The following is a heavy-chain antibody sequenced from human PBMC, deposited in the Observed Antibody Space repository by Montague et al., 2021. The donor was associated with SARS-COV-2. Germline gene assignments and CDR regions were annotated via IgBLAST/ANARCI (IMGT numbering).Heavy chain of an antibody. Sequence: SETLSLTCSVSGGSISDYYWNWILQPPGKGLEWIGYIYYNTGNTXXNPXPESRVTISLDTSKNQFSLNLRSVTAADTALYFCARGTGYDYYFDCWGLGTLVTVSS. CDR3: ARGTGYDYYFDC. CDR1: GGSISDYY. J-gene: IGHJ4*02. D-gene: IGHD5-12*01. V-gene: IGHV4-59*01. CDR2: IYYNTGNT.